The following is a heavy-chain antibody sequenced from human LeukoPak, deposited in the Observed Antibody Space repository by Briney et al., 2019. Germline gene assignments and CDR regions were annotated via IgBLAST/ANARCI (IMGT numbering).Heavy chain of an antibody. CDR3: AKELTPVSSGFDAFDI. CDR2: ISRSGSIT. Sequence: PGGSLRLSCAASGFTFSIFEMDWVRQAPGKGLEWVSYISRSGSITYYADSVRGRFTISRDDATNSLYLQMNSLRAEDTAVYYCAKELTPVSSGFDAFDIWGQGTMVTISS. V-gene: IGHV3-48*03. J-gene: IGHJ3*02. D-gene: IGHD3-22*01. CDR1: GFTFSIFE.